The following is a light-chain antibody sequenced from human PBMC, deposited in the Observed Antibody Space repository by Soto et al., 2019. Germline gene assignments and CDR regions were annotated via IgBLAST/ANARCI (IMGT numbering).Light chain of an antibody. CDR2: DVS. CDR3: CSYAGSPV. CDR1: SSDVGGYNY. J-gene: IGLJ2*01. Sequence: QSALTQPRSVSGSPGQSVTISCTGTSSDVGGYNYVSWYQQHPGKAPKLMIYDVSKRPSGVPDRFSGSKSGNTASLTISGLQAEDEADYYCCSYAGSPVFGGGTKPTVL. V-gene: IGLV2-11*01.